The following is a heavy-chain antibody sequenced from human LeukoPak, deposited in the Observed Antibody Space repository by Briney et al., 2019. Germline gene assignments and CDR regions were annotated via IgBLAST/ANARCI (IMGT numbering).Heavy chain of an antibody. CDR3: ARDGIVTMVRGVILAYYGMDV. J-gene: IGHJ6*02. CDR1: GGSFSGYY. D-gene: IGHD3-10*01. CDR2: INHSGST. Sequence: SETLSLTCAVYGGSFSGYYWSWIRQPPGKGLEWIGEINHSGSTNYNPSLKSRVTISADTSKNQFSLQLNSVTPEDTAVYYCARDGIVTMVRGVILAYYGMDVWGQGTTVTVSS. V-gene: IGHV4-34*01.